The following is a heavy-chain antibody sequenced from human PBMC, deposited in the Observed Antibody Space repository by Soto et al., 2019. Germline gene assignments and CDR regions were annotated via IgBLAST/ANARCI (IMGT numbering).Heavy chain of an antibody. CDR3: ARDGCCSGGSCYSVPVFDY. D-gene: IGHD2-15*01. Sequence: GGSLRLSCAASGFTFSSYAMSWVRQAPGKGLEWVSAISGSGVSTYYADSVKGRFTISRDNSKNTLYLQMNSLRAEDTAVYYCARDGCCSGGSCYSVPVFDYWGQGTLVTVSS. J-gene: IGHJ4*02. V-gene: IGHV3-23*01. CDR1: GFTFSSYA. CDR2: ISGSGVST.